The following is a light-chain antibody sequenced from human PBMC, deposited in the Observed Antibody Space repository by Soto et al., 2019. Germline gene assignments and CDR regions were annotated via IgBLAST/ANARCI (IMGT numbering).Light chain of an antibody. CDR2: GVN. V-gene: IGLV2-11*01. CDR3: SSFAGYYSLV. CDR1: SSDVGAYNS. J-gene: IGLJ3*02. Sequence: QSVLTQPRSVSGSPGQSLTFSCTGTSSDVGAYNSVSWYQQHPGKAPKLVIYGVNKRPSGVPDRFSGSKSGNTASLTISGLQAEDEAVYYCSSFAGYYSLVFGGGTKVTVL.